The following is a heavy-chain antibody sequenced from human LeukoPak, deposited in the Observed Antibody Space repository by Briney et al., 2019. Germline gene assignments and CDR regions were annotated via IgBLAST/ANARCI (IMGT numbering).Heavy chain of an antibody. CDR2: IIPIFGTA. CDR1: GGTFSSYA. V-gene: IGHV1-69*05. Sequence: ASVKVSCKASGGTFSSYAISWVRQAPGQGLEWMGGIIPIFGTANYAQKFQGRVTMTTDTSTSTAYMELRSLRSDDTAVYYCARVRIVVVVAATFGDWFDPWGQGTLVTVSS. CDR3: ARVRIVVVVAATFGDWFDP. J-gene: IGHJ5*02. D-gene: IGHD2-15*01.